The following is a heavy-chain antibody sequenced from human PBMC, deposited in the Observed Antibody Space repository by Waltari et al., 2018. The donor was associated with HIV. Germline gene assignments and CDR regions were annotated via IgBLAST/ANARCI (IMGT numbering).Heavy chain of an antibody. CDR2: IVPTGDKP. D-gene: IGHD3-10*01. CDR1: GGSFASYS. Sequence: QVQLVQSGAEVRKPGSSVQVSCTTSGGSFASYSIHWVRQAPGQGLEWMGRIVPTGDKPNYAQKTQGRVTITADRSTGTVCLEVTNLRPADTAIYYCATARETMGVDFDYWGQGTLITVSS. V-gene: IGHV1-69*02. J-gene: IGHJ4*02. CDR3: ATARETMGVDFDY.